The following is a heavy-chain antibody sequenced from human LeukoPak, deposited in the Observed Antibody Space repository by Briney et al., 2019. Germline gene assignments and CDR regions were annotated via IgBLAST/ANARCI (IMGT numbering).Heavy chain of an antibody. Sequence: GGSLRLSCAASGFTFSRYWMTWVRQTPGKGLEWVANIKPDGSVKYYVDSVKGRFTISRDNAKNSLYLQMNSLRAGDTALYYCARVGYAVDIWGQGTMVTVSS. J-gene: IGHJ3*02. CDR1: GFTFSRYW. V-gene: IGHV3-7*05. CDR2: IKPDGSVK. CDR3: ARVGYAVDI.